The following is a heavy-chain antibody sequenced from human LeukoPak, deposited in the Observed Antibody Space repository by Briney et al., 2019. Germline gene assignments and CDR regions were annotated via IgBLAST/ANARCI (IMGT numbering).Heavy chain of an antibody. CDR2: INPNSGGT. Sequence: ASVKVSCKASGYTFTGYYMHWVRQAPGQGLEWMGWINPNSGGTNYAQKFQGRVTMTRDTSISTAYMELSRLRSDDTAVYYCARDSAPGDTYGLLGIDSWGQGTLVTVSS. D-gene: IGHD5-18*01. CDR3: ARDSAPGDTYGLLGIDS. J-gene: IGHJ4*02. CDR1: GYTFTGYY. V-gene: IGHV1-2*02.